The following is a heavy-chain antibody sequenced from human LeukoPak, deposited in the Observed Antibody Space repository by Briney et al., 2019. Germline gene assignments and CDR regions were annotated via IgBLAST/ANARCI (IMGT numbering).Heavy chain of an antibody. D-gene: IGHD4-23*01. J-gene: IGHJ1*01. CDR3: AGVARYGGYTQYFQP. CDR1: GDSISTTIYF. V-gene: IGHV4-39*07. Sequence: SSETLSLTCIVSGDSISTTIYFWGWIRQPPGKGLEWIGSVYYSGNTYYNPSLKSRITISVDTSKNQFSLSLSSVTAADTAVYYCAGVARYGGYTQYFQPWGQGTLVTVSS. CDR2: VYYSGNT.